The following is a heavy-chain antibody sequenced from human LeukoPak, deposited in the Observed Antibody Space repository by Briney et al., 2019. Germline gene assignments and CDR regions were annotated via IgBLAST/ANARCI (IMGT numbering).Heavy chain of an antibody. CDR3: AREVYGAHDY. J-gene: IGHJ4*02. CDR2: IIPIFGTA. V-gene: IGHV1-69*13. Sequence: ASVKVSCKASGGTFSSYAISWVRQAPGQGLEWMGGIIPIFGTANYAQKFQGRVKITADESTSTAYMELSSLRSEDTAVYYCAREVYGAHDYWGQGTLVTVSS. D-gene: IGHD1-14*01. CDR1: GGTFSSYA.